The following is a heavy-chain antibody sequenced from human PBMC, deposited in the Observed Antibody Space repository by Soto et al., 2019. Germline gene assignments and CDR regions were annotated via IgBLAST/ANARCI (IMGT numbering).Heavy chain of an antibody. CDR2: INHSGST. V-gene: IGHV4-34*01. D-gene: IGHD3-16*02. Sequence: PSETLSLTCAVYGGSFSGYYWSWIRQPPGKGLEWIGEINHSGSTNYNPSLKSRVTISVDTSKNQFSLKLSSVTAADTAVYYCARGLYDYFWVSYRAAYFDYWCQGTLVSVFS. CDR3: ARGLYDYFWVSYRAAYFDY. J-gene: IGHJ4*02. CDR1: GGSFSGYY.